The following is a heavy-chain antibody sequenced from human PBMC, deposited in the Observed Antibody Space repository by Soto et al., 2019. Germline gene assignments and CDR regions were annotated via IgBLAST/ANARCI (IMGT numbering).Heavy chain of an antibody. CDR2: ISSSGETI. CDR1: GFTFSNYE. Sequence: GGSLRLSCAASGFTFSNYEMTWVRGAPGKGLEWVSYISSSGETIHYADSVKGRFTMSRDNAKNSLYLQMNSLRVEDTGVYYCARGTGGYIPRAIDLRYWGQGTSVTVSS. D-gene: IGHD1-1*01. CDR3: ARGTGGYIPRAIDLRY. J-gene: IGHJ4*02. V-gene: IGHV3-48*03.